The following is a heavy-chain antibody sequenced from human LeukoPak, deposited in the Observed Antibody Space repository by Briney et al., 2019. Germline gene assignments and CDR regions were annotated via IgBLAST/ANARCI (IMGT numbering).Heavy chain of an antibody. Sequence: GGSLRLSCAASGFTFSSYVMHWVRQAPGKGLEWVAVISYDGSNKYYADSVKGRFTISRDNSKNTLYLQMNSLRAEDTAVYYCARPYYYDSSGYYEGVYFDYWGQGTLVTVSS. J-gene: IGHJ4*02. CDR3: ARPYYYDSSGYYEGVYFDY. CDR1: GFTFSSYV. CDR2: ISYDGSNK. D-gene: IGHD3-22*01. V-gene: IGHV3-30-3*01.